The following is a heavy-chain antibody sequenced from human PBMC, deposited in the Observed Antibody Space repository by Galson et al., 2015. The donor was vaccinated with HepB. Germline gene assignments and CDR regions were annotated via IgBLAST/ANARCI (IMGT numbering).Heavy chain of an antibody. D-gene: IGHD3-9*01. J-gene: IGHJ4*02. V-gene: IGHV3-23*01. CDR3: AKDLRYYDILTGWHY. CDR1: GFTFSSYA. Sequence: SLRLSCAASGFTFSSYAMSWVRQAPGKGLEWVSAISGSGGSTYYADSVKGRFTISRDNSKNTLYLQMNSLRAEDTAVYYCAKDLRYYDILTGWHYWGQGTLVTVSS. CDR2: ISGSGGST.